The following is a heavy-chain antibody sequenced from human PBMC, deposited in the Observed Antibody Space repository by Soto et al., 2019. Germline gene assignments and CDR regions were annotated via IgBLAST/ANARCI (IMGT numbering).Heavy chain of an antibody. J-gene: IGHJ6*02. Sequence: EVQLLESGGGLVQPGGSLRLSCAASGFTFSSYAMSWVRQAPGKGLEWVSAISGSGGSTYYADSVKGRFTISRDNSKNTLYLQMNSLRAEDTAVYYCAREVLGYSYCSGGSCYSEDYGMDVWGQGTTVTVSS. CDR2: ISGSGGST. CDR3: AREVLGYSYCSGGSCYSEDYGMDV. CDR1: GFTFSSYA. V-gene: IGHV3-23*01. D-gene: IGHD2-15*01.